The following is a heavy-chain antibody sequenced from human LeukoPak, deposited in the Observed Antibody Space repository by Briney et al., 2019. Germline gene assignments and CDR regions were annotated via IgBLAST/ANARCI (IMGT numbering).Heavy chain of an antibody. CDR3: ARDRSRWFY. D-gene: IGHD3-10*01. J-gene: IGHJ4*02. CDR2: INEDGSEK. CDR1: GFTFSSYS. V-gene: IGHV3-7*01. Sequence: GSLRLSCAASGFTFSSYSMSWVRQAPGKGLEWVAYINEDGSEKYYVDSVKGRFTISRDNAKNSVFLQMNSLRAEDTAVYYCARDRSRWFYWGQGTLVTVSS.